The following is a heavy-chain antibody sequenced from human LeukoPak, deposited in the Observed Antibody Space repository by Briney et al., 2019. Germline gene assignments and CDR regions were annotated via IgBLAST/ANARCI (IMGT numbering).Heavy chain of an antibody. V-gene: IGHV4-61*02. CDR1: GGSISSGSYY. CDR2: IYTSGST. Sequence: SQTLSLTCTVSGGSISSGSYYWSWIRQPAGKGLEWIGRIYTSGSTNYNPSLKSRVNISVDTSKNQFSLKLSSVTAADTAVYYCAREPAYYDILTGYYWTHFDYWGQGTLVTVSS. D-gene: IGHD3-9*01. J-gene: IGHJ4*02. CDR3: AREPAYYDILTGYYWTHFDY.